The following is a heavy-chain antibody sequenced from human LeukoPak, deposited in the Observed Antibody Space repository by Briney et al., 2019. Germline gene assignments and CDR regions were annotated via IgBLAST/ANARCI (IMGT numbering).Heavy chain of an antibody. CDR3: ARAQRGGSRDRVGTRHYYYGMDV. CDR1: GRSFSGYY. Sequence: SETLSLTCAVYGRSFSGYYWSWIRQPPGKGLEWIGEINHSGSTNYNPSLKSRVTISVDTSKNQFSLKLSSVTAADTAVYYCARAQRGGSRDRVGTRHYYYGMDVWGQGTTVTVSS. V-gene: IGHV4-34*01. D-gene: IGHD5-12*01. CDR2: INHSGST. J-gene: IGHJ6*02.